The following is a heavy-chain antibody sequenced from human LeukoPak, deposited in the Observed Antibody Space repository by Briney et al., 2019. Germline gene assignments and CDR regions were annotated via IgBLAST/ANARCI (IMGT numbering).Heavy chain of an antibody. J-gene: IGHJ4*02. Sequence: PGGSLRLSCAASGFTFSSYEMNWVRQAPGKGLEWVSYISSSGSTIYYADSVKGRFTISRDNAKNSLYLQMNSLRAEDTALYYCAKDSNYYGSAIDYWGQGTLVTVSS. CDR3: AKDSNYYGSAIDY. D-gene: IGHD3-10*01. V-gene: IGHV3-48*03. CDR1: GFTFSSYE. CDR2: ISSSGSTI.